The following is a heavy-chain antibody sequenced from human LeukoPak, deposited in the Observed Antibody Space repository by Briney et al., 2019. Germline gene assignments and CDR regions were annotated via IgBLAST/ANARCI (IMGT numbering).Heavy chain of an antibody. J-gene: IGHJ5*01. CDR3: ARVSGATSFGNYWFDS. CDR2: LKPNSGGT. Sequence: AASVKVSCKASGYIFANYYLHWVRQAPGHGLEWMGWLKPNSGGTNYAQNFQARVAMTRDTSISTAYMELSSLRSDDTDVYYCARVSGATSFGNYWFDSWGRGTLVTVSS. V-gene: IGHV1-2*02. D-gene: IGHD3-10*01. CDR1: GYIFANYY.